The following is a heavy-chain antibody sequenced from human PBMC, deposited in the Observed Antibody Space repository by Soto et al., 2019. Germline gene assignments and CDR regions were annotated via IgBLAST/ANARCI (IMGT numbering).Heavy chain of an antibody. V-gene: IGHV4-31*03. Sequence: QVQLQESGPGLVKPSQTLSLTCTVSGGSISSGGYYWSWIRQHPGKGLEWIGYIYYSGSTYYNPSLKSRVTISVEPSKSQFSLKLSSVTAADTAVYYCARGPAPYGSGGSCYSMWFGPCGQGTLVTVSS. CDR3: ARGPAPYGSGGSCYSMWFGP. D-gene: IGHD2-15*01. CDR1: GGSISSGGYY. J-gene: IGHJ5*02. CDR2: IYYSGST.